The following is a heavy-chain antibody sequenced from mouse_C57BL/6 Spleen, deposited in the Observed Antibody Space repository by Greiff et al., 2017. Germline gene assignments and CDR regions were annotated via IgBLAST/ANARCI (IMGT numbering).Heavy chain of an antibody. CDR3: AREGVYYGNLYFDY. J-gene: IGHJ2*01. V-gene: IGHV5-4*01. CDR2: ISDGGSYT. CDR1: GFTFSSYA. D-gene: IGHD2-1*01. Sequence: EVKLMESGGGLVKPGGSLKLSCAASGFTFSSYAMSWVRQTPEKRLEWVATISDGGSYTYYPDNVKGRFTISRDNATNNLYLQMSHLKSEDTAMYYCAREGVYYGNLYFDYWGQGTTLTVSS.